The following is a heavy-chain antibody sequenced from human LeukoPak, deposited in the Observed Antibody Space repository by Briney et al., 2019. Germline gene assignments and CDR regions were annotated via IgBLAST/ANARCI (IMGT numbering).Heavy chain of an antibody. D-gene: IGHD5-18*01. Sequence: ASVKVSCKASGGTFRSYAISWVRQAPGQGLEWMGGIIPIFGTANYAQKFQGRVTITADESTSTAYMELSSLRSEDTAVYYCARDQGYRYGYGDFDYWGQGTLVTVSS. CDR3: ARDQGYRYGYGDFDY. V-gene: IGHV1-69*13. CDR1: GGTFRSYA. CDR2: IIPIFGTA. J-gene: IGHJ4*02.